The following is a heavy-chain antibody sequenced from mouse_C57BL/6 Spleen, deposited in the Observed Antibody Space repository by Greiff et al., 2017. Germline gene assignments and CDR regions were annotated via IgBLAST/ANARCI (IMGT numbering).Heavy chain of an antibody. CDR1: GFTFSSYA. CDR2: ISDGGSYT. Sequence: EVKLMESGGGLVKPGGSLKLSCAASGFTFSSYAMSWVRQTPEKRLEWVATISDGGSYTYYPDNVKGRFTIFRDNAKNNLYLQMSHLKSEDTAMYYCARDLDYYAMDYWGQGTSVTVSS. J-gene: IGHJ4*01. V-gene: IGHV5-4*01. CDR3: ARDLDYYAMDY.